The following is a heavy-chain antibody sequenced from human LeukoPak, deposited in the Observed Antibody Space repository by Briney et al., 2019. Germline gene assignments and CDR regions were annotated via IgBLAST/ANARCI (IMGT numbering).Heavy chain of an antibody. CDR3: ATQNGFFDY. V-gene: IGHV4-34*01. CDR1: GGSFSGYY. J-gene: IGHJ4*02. Sequence: PSETLSLTCAVYGGSFSGYYWSWIRQPPGGGLEWIGEINHSGSTNYNPSLKSRVTISVDTSKNQFSLKLSSVTAADTAVYYCATQNGFFDYWGQGTLVTVSS. CDR2: INHSGST. D-gene: IGHD4-17*01.